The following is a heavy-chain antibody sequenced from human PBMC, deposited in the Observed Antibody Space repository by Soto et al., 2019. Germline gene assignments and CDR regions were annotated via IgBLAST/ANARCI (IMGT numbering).Heavy chain of an antibody. D-gene: IGHD3-22*01. J-gene: IGHJ2*01. CDR3: VKSGRGYYPHWYFDL. V-gene: IGHV3-30*18. CDR1: GFTFSSYG. Sequence: QVQLVESGGGVVQPGRSLRLSCAASGFTFSSYGMHWVRQAPGKGLEWVAVISYDGSNKYYADSVKGRFTISRDNSKNTLYLQRNSLRAEDTAVYYCVKSGRGYYPHWYFDLWGRGTLVTVSS. CDR2: ISYDGSNK.